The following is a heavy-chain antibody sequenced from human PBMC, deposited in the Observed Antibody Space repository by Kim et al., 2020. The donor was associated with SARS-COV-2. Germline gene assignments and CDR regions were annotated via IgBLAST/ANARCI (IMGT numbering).Heavy chain of an antibody. CDR1: GFTVSSNY. J-gene: IGHJ5*02. V-gene: IGHV3-66*01. D-gene: IGHD3-9*01. CDR3: ARGPHYDILTGYYKSGWFDP. CDR2: IYSGGST. Sequence: GGSLRLSCAASGFTVSSNYMSWVRQAPRKGLEWVSVIYSGGSTYYADSVKGRFTISRDNSKNTLYLQMNSLRAEDTAVYYCARGPHYDILTGYYKSGWFDPWGQGTLVTVSS.